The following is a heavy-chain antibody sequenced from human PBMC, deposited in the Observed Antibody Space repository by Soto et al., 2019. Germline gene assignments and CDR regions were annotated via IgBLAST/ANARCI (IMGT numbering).Heavy chain of an antibody. CDR1: GFTFSSYA. D-gene: IGHD3-10*01. J-gene: IGHJ6*02. CDR2: ISYDGSNK. CDR3: ARDESKVTGVIIRPHSCYCGLDV. V-gene: IGHV3-30-3*01. Sequence: LRLSCAASGFTFSSYAMHWVRQGPGKGLEWVAVISYDGSNKYYADSVKGRFTISRDNSKNTLYLQMNSLRAEDTSVYYCARDESKVTGVIIRPHSCYCGLDVFGQGSTGTVCS.